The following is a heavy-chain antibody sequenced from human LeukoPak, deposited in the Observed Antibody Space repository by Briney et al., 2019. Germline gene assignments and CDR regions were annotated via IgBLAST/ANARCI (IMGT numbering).Heavy chain of an antibody. CDR2: IYYSGST. D-gene: IGHD6-13*01. Sequence: SETLSLTCTVSGGSISSYYWSWIRQPPGKGLEWIGYIYYSGSTNYNPSLKSRVTISVDTPKNQFSLKLSSVTAADTAVYYCARAGYSSSWYQGFWFDPWGQGTLVTVSS. J-gene: IGHJ5*02. CDR3: ARAGYSSSWYQGFWFDP. CDR1: GGSISSYY. V-gene: IGHV4-59*01.